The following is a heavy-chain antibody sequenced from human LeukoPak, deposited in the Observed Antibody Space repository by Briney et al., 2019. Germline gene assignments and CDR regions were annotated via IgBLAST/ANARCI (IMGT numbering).Heavy chain of an antibody. CDR2: ITDNGRKT. D-gene: IGHD3-22*01. Sequence: PGGSLRLSCAVFGFTFSDRYMGWIRQAPGKGLEWVSYITDNGRKTYYADSVKGRFTISRDNAKNSLYLQMNSLRVEDTAVYYCVRDYKYYFDTSGYYDTFDYWGQGTLVTVSS. V-gene: IGHV3-11*04. CDR3: VRDYKYYFDTSGYYDTFDY. J-gene: IGHJ4*02. CDR1: GFTFSDRY.